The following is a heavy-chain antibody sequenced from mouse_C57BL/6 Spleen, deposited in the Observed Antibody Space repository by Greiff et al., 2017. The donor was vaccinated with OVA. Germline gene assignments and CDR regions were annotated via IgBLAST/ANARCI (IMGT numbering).Heavy chain of an antibody. CDR1: GYTFTDYE. CDR3: TRPRPQAWLAY. V-gene: IGHV1-15*01. CDR2: IDPETGGP. Sequence: QVHVKQSGAELVRPGASVTLSCKASGYTFTDYEMHWVKQTPVHGLEWIGAIDPETGGPAYNQKFKGKAILTADKTSSTAYLELRSLTSEDAAVYYCTRPRPQAWLAYWGQGTLVTVSA. J-gene: IGHJ3*01.